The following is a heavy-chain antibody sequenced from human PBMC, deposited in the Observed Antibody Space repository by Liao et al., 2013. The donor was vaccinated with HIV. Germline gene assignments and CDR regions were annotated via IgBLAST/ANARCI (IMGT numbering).Heavy chain of an antibody. Sequence: QVQLQESGPGLVKPSQTLSLTCTVSGDSISSGSHYWSWIRQPAGQGLEWIGRLSVDGSSDYKSSLKSRVTISIDTSSNQFSLKMNSVTAADTAVYYCARTASTMQGTRIDSFDIWGQGTMVTVSS. CDR2: LSVDGSS. V-gene: IGHV4-61*02. CDR3: ARTASTMQGTRIDSFDI. D-gene: IGHD2/OR15-2a*01. J-gene: IGHJ3*02. CDR1: GDSISSGSHY.